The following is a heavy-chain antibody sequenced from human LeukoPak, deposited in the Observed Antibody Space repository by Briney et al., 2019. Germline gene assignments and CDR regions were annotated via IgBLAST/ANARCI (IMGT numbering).Heavy chain of an antibody. CDR1: GYTLTELS. Sequence: ASVKVSCKVSGYTLTELSMHWVRQAPGKGLEWMGGFDPEDGETIYAQKFQGRVTMTEDTSTDTAYMELSSLRSEDTAVYYCATDEVGATNFDYWGQGTLVTVSS. D-gene: IGHD1-26*01. CDR3: ATDEVGATNFDY. CDR2: FDPEDGET. J-gene: IGHJ4*02. V-gene: IGHV1-24*01.